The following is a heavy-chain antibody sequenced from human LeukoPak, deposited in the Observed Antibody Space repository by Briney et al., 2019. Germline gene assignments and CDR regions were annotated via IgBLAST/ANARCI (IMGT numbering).Heavy chain of an antibody. V-gene: IGHV3-23*01. CDR1: GFTFSSYA. CDR2: ISGGGGNT. Sequence: GGSLRLSCAASGFTFSSYAMSWVRQAPGKGLEWVSGISGGGGNTYYADSVKGRFTISRDSSKNTLYLQMNSLRAEDTAVYYCAKATGYSSGWYPDWGQGTLVTVSS. CDR3: AKATGYSSGWYPD. D-gene: IGHD6-19*01. J-gene: IGHJ4*02.